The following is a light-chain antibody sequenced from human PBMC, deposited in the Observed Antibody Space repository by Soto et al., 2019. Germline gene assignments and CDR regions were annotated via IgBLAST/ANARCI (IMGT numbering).Light chain of an antibody. Sequence: QSALTQPPSVSGAPGQRVTISCTGRSSNIGAGYDVHWYQQLPGTAPKLLIYGNSNRPSGVPDRFSGSKSGTSAALAITGLQAEDEADYYCSSYAGSNNLGVFGTGTKVTVL. CDR3: SSYAGSNNLGV. CDR1: SSNIGAGYD. CDR2: GNS. J-gene: IGLJ1*01. V-gene: IGLV1-40*01.